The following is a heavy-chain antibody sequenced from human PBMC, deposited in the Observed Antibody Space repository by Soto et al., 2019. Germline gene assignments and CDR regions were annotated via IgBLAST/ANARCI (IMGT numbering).Heavy chain of an antibody. V-gene: IGHV4-59*01. CDR3: ARSPDSSAYPPMAFDI. J-gene: IGHJ3*02. CDR2: LYYSGST. Sequence: QVQLQESGPGLVKPSETLSLTCTVSGGSISNYYWSWIRQSPGKGLEWIAYLYYSGSTNYSPPLPVRATISVDTPKNQFSLKLRSVTAADTAVYYCARSPDSSAYPPMAFDIWGQGTVVTVSS. CDR1: GGSISNYY. D-gene: IGHD3-22*01.